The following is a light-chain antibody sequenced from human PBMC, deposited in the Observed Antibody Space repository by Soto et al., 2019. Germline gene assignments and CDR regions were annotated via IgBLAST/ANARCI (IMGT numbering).Light chain of an antibody. J-gene: IGKJ5*01. V-gene: IGKV3-20*01. CDR3: QQYGSSIT. CDR1: QSVSSSY. Sequence: VWTQSPGNLSLSPGEGANISRRASQSVSSSYLAWYKQKPGQAPRLLIYGASSRATGIPDRFSGSGSGTDFTLTIRRLEPEESAVYYCQQYGSSITFGQGTRLEIK. CDR2: GAS.